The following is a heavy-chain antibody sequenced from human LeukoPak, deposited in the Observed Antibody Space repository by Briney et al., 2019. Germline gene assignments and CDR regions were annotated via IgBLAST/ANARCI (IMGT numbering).Heavy chain of an antibody. Sequence: PGGSLRLSCAASGFTFSSYSVNWVRQAPGKGLEWVSSISSSSSYIYYADSVNGRFRISRDNAKSSLDLEMNSLRAEDTAVYYCARAMSTFGGVRNYFDSWGQGTLVTVSS. CDR3: ARAMSTFGGVRNYFDS. D-gene: IGHD3-16*01. CDR1: GFTFSSYS. J-gene: IGHJ4*02. V-gene: IGHV3-21*06. CDR2: ISSSSSYI.